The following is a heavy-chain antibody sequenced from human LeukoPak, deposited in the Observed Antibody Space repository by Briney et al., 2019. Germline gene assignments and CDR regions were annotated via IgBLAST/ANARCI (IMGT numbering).Heavy chain of an antibody. J-gene: IGHJ4*02. Sequence: SETLSLTCTVSGGSISTSSYYWGWVRQPPGKGLEWIGNIFYSGSTYYNPSLKSRVTISVDTSKNQFSLNLSSVTAADTAVYYCARERDGSGTQRGLDYWGQGTLVIVSS. CDR1: GGSISTSSYY. D-gene: IGHD3-10*01. CDR3: ARERDGSGTQRGLDY. V-gene: IGHV4-39*07. CDR2: IFYSGST.